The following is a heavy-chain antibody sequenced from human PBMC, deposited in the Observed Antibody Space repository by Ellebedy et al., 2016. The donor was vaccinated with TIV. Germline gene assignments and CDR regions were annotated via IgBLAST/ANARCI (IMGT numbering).Heavy chain of an antibody. V-gene: IGHV1-2*02. D-gene: IGHD3-10*01. CDR3: AKPLLRGWNWFDA. Sequence: AASVKVSCKASGYSFTGYFMHWVRQVPGQGLEWMGWSNPNSGATKYAPKFEGRVTMATDTPTSSGYMELRGLTFDDTAVYYCAKPLLRGWNWFDAWGQGTLVTVSP. CDR1: GYSFTGYF. CDR2: SNPNSGAT. J-gene: IGHJ5*02.